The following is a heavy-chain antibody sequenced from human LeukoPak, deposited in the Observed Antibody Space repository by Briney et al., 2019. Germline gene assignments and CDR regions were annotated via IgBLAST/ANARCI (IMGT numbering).Heavy chain of an antibody. Sequence: GGSLRLSCAASGFIFTDYFMSWVRQAPGKGLEWVASIKHDGSEKYYVDSVRGRFTISRDNTKNSLYLQMSSLRAEDTAVYYCATDRGWRTSGYYLYYFEYWGQGTLVTFSS. CDR3: ATDRGWRTSGYYLYYFEY. J-gene: IGHJ4*02. D-gene: IGHD3-3*01. CDR2: IKHDGSEK. CDR1: GFIFTDYF. V-gene: IGHV3-7*01.